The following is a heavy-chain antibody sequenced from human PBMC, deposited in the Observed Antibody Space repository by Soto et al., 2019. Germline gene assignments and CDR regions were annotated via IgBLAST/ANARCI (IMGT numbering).Heavy chain of an antibody. V-gene: IGHV1-18*04. Sequence: ASVKVSCKASGYTFTSYGISWVRQAPGQGLEWMGWISAYNGNTNYAQKLQGRVTMTTDTSTSTAYMELRSLRSEDTAVYYCARDPDMGSGYYYFDHWGQGTLVTVSS. CDR1: GYTFTSYG. D-gene: IGHD3-22*01. J-gene: IGHJ4*02. CDR3: ARDPDMGSGYYYFDH. CDR2: ISAYNGNT.